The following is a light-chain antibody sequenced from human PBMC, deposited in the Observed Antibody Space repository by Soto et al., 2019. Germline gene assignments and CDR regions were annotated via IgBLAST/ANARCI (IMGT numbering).Light chain of an antibody. J-gene: IGLJ3*02. Sequence: QSVLTQPPSASGTPGQRVAISCSGSSSNIGSHTVNWYQQLPGTAPKLLIYGNDQRPSGVPDRFSGSKSGTSASLAISGLQSEDEVDYYCAAWDDRLNGPVFGGGTKLTVL. CDR1: SSNIGSHT. V-gene: IGLV1-44*01. CDR3: AAWDDRLNGPV. CDR2: GND.